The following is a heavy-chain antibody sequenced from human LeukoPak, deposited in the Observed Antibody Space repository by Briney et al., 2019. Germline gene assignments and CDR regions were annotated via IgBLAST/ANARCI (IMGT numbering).Heavy chain of an antibody. J-gene: IGHJ4*02. CDR3: ARAEPYCSGGSCYLDY. V-gene: IGHV3-21*01. CDR1: GFTFSSYS. D-gene: IGHD2-15*01. CDR2: ISSSSSYI. Sequence: GGSLRLFCAASGFTFSSYSMNWVRQAPGKGLEWVSSISSSSSYIYYADSVKGRFTISRDNAKNSLYLQMNSLRAEDTAVYYCARAEPYCSGGSCYLDYWGQGTLVTVSS.